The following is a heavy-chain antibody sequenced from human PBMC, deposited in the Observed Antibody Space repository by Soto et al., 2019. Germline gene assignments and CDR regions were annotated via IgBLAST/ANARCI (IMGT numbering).Heavy chain of an antibody. D-gene: IGHD2-15*01. Sequence: XSLKVSCKASVYTFTSYGISWVRQAPGQGLEWMGWISAYNGNTNYAQKLQGRVTMTTDTSTSTAYMELRSLRSDDTAVYYCARDPPYCSGGSCYSARYWGQGTLVTVS. CDR3: ARDPPYCSGGSCYSARY. V-gene: IGHV1-18*04. CDR2: ISAYNGNT. J-gene: IGHJ4*02. CDR1: VYTFTSYG.